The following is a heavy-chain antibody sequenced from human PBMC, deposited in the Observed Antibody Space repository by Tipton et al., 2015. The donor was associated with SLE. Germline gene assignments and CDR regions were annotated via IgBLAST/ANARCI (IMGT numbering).Heavy chain of an antibody. Sequence: SLRLSCAASGFTFSSYDMSWVRQAPGKGLEWVSAISGSGVSTYYADSVKGRFTISRDNAKNSLHLQMNSLRAEDTAVYYCARDLGHEWDIWGQGTMVTVSS. J-gene: IGHJ3*02. CDR3: ARDLGHEWDI. D-gene: IGHD3-3*01. CDR2: ISGSGVST. V-gene: IGHV3-23*01. CDR1: GFTFSSYD.